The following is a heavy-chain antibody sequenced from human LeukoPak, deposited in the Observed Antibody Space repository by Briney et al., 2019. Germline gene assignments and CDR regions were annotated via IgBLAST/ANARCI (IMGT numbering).Heavy chain of an antibody. Sequence: GGSLRLSCAASGFTFSSYWMSWVRQAPGKGLEWVANIKQDGSEKYYVDSVKGRFTISRDNAKNSLYLQMNSLRAEDTAVYYCAREVAYSSGGGFDYWGQGTLVTVSS. V-gene: IGHV3-7*01. CDR1: GFTFSSYW. J-gene: IGHJ4*02. CDR2: IKQDGSEK. CDR3: AREVAYSSGGGFDY. D-gene: IGHD6-19*01.